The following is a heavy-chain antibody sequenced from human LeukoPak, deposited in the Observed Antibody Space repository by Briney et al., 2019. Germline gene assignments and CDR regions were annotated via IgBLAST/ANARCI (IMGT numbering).Heavy chain of an antibody. D-gene: IGHD3-22*01. V-gene: IGHV4-34*01. J-gene: IGHJ5*02. CDR2: INHSGST. Sequence: PSETLSLTCAVYGGSFSGYYWSWIRQPPEKGLEWIGEINHSGSTNYNPSLKSRVTISVDTSKNQFSLKLSSVTAADTAVYYCASDDSSGYYPWGQGTLVTVSS. CDR1: GGSFSGYY. CDR3: ASDDSSGYYP.